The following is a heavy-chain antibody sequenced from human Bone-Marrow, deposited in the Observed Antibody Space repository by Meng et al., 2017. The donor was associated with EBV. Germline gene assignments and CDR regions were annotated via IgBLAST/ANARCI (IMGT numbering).Heavy chain of an antibody. CDR1: GGSISSNHW. J-gene: IGHJ4*02. D-gene: IGHD1-26*01. Sequence: QVRLQEPGPGLVKPSGTLSLTCAVSGGSISSNHWWSWVRQPPGKGLEWIGEIYHSGSTNFNPSLKSRVTLSLDNSKNQFSLKLSSVTAADTAVYYCARDRWELQKAFEYWGQGTLVTVSS. CDR2: IYHSGST. V-gene: IGHV4-4*02. CDR3: ARDRWELQKAFEY.